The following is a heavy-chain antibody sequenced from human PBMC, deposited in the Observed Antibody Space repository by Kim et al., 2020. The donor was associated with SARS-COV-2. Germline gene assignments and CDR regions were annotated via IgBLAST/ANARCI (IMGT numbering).Heavy chain of an antibody. CDR1: GFTFSNYV. J-gene: IGHJ4*02. CDR3: TTGAGSYFDY. CDR2: ITGGGTT. V-gene: IGHV3-23*01. Sequence: GGSLRLSCAGSGFTFSNYVMRWVRQAPGEGLEWVSSITGGGTTYYADSVKGRFTISRDNSRDTLYLQMSSLRAEDTAVYYCTTGAGSYFDYWGQGTLVTV. D-gene: IGHD1-1*01.